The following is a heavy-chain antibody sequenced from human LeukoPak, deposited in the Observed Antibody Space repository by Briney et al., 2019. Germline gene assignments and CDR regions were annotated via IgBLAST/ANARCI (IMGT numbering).Heavy chain of an antibody. CDR1: GGSINSFY. D-gene: IGHD2/OR15-2a*01. CDR2: VYYSGTT. CDR3: AGESTLIGPTQGDAFDI. Sequence: ASETLSLTCVVSGGSINSFYWSWIRQPPGKGLEWIGYVYYSGTTNYNPSLESRVTISVDTSKNQFSLKLYSVTAADTAVYYCAGESTLIGPTQGDAFDIWGPGTMVTVSS. V-gene: IGHV4-59*01. J-gene: IGHJ3*02.